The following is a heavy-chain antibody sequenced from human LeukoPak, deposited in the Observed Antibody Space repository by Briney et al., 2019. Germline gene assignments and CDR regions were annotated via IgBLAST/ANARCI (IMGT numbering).Heavy chain of an antibody. CDR2: TSGDGITT. CDR1: GFTFDDYA. D-gene: IGHD5/OR15-5a*01. CDR3: ARDHVYGGADY. J-gene: IGHJ4*02. V-gene: IGHV3-43*02. Sequence: GGSLRLSCAASGFTFDDYAIHWVRQAPGKGLEWVSLTSGDGITTYFADSVKGRFTISRDNSKSSLFLQMNSLRTEDTALYYCARDHVYGGADYWGQGTLVTVSS.